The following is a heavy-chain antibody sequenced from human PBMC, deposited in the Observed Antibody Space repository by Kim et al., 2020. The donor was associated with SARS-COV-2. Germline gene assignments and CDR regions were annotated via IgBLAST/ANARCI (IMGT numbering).Heavy chain of an antibody. D-gene: IGHD6-13*01. CDR3: ARGLYSGTWNYGMDV. CDR1: GYTFTSHA. CDR2: INTNTGNP. Sequence: ASVKVSCKASGYTFTSHAMNWVRQAPGQGLEWMGWINTNTGNPTYAQDFTGRFVFSLDISVSAAYLQISSLKAEDTAVYYCARGLYSGTWNYGMDVWGQGTAVTVSS. V-gene: IGHV7-4-1*02. J-gene: IGHJ6*02.